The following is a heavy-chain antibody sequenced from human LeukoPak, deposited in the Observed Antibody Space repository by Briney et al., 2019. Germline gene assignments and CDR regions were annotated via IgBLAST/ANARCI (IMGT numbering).Heavy chain of an antibody. V-gene: IGHV3-21*04. D-gene: IGHD4-17*01. CDR1: GFTFSSYS. J-gene: IGHJ4*02. CDR2: ISSSSSYI. Sequence: GGSLRLSCAASGFTFSSYSMNWVRQAPGKGLEWVSSISSSSSYIYYADSVKGRLTISRDNSKNTLYLQMNSLRAEDTAVYYCARVIDHDYGDYYLDYWGQGTLVTVSS. CDR3: ARVIDHDYGDYYLDY.